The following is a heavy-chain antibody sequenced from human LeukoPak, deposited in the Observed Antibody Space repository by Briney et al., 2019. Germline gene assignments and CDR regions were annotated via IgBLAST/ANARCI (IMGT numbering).Heavy chain of an antibody. V-gene: IGHV1-3*01. CDR1: GYTFTSYA. D-gene: IGHD1-14*01. J-gene: IGHJ4*02. Sequence: ASVKVSCKSSGYTFTSYAIQWVRQAPGQRLEWMGWINAGHGNTKYSQNFQGRVTITRDTSASTAYMELSSLRSEDTAVYYCARGAGFAEPLPEYWGQGTLLTVSS. CDR2: INAGHGNT. CDR3: ARGAGFAEPLPEY.